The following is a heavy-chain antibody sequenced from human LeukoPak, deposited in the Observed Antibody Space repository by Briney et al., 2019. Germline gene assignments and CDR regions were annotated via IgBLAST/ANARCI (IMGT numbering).Heavy chain of an antibody. D-gene: IGHD5-12*01. V-gene: IGHV3-48*03. Sequence: GSLRLSCAASELSFSSYEMNWVRQAPGKGLEWISYISSTGSAIFYADSVKGRFTISRDNAKNSLYLQMNSLRAEDTAFYYCATKGGFADWGQGTLVTVSS. J-gene: IGHJ4*02. CDR3: ATKGGFAD. CDR2: ISSTGSAI. CDR1: ELSFSSYE.